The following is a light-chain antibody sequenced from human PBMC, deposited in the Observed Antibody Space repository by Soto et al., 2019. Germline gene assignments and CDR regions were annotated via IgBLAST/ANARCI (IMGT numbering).Light chain of an antibody. CDR2: GAS. CDR3: HQYNNWPT. V-gene: IGKV3-15*01. CDR1: QSVSSN. Sequence: EIVMTQSPATLSVSPGERATLSCRASQSVSSNLAWYQQKPGQAPRLLIYGASTRATGIPARFSGSGSGTEFTLTINSLQSEDFAVYYCHQYNNWPTFGQGTKVEIK. J-gene: IGKJ1*01.